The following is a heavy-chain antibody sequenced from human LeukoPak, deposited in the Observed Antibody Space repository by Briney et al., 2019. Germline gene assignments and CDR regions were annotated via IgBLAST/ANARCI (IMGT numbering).Heavy chain of an antibody. V-gene: IGHV5-10-1*01. J-gene: IGHJ4*02. Sequence: GASLKICCEGSGYSSTSYWISWVRQMPGKGLEWMGKIDPSDSYTNYSSSFQGHVTISADKSISTAYLQWSSLKASDTAMYYCARLSGPRGADYWGQGTLVTVSS. CDR2: IDPSDSYT. CDR1: GYSSTSYW. CDR3: ARLSGPRGADY. D-gene: IGHD6-25*01.